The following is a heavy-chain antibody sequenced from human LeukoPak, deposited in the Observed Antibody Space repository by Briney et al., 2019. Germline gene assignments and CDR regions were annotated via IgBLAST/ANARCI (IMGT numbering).Heavy chain of an antibody. J-gene: IGHJ4*02. CDR1: GGTFNNSA. CDR2: IMPLFRTA. V-gene: IGHV1-69*05. Sequence: GSSVKVSCKTSGGTFNNSAISWVRQAPGQGLEWLGGIMPLFRTAGYAQKFQGRVTITKDESTRTVYLELTSLTSDDTAVYYCAREPRIAVAGSGFDYWGQGTLVTVSS. D-gene: IGHD6-19*01. CDR3: AREPRIAVAGSGFDY.